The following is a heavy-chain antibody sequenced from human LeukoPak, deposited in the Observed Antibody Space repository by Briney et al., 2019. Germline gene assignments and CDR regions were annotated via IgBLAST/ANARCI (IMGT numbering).Heavy chain of an antibody. V-gene: IGHV4-39*05. CDR2: IYSSGST. J-gene: IGHJ4*02. D-gene: IGHD3-3*01. CDR1: GGSISSSSYY. CDR3: ATNEWSGYYFEY. Sequence: PSETPSLTCSVSGGSISSSSYYWGWIRQPPGKGLEWIGSIYSSGSTYYNPSLKSRVTISVDTSKNQFSLKLSSVTAADTAVYYCATNEWSGYYFEYWGQGTLVPVSS.